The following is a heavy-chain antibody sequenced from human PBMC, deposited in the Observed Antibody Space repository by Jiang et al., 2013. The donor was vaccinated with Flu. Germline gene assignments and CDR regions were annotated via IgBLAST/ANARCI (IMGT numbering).Heavy chain of an antibody. CDR3: ARVRQQLNLHDAFDI. J-gene: IGHJ3*02. D-gene: IGHD6-13*01. CDR2: IYYSGST. Sequence: PGLVKPSETLSLTCTVSGGSISSSSYYWGWIRQPPGKGLEWIGNIYYSGSTYYNPSLKSRVTISVDTSTNEFSLKLNSVTAADTAVYYCARVRQQLNLHDAFDIWGQGTMVTVSS. V-gene: IGHV4-39*01. CDR1: GGSISSSSYY.